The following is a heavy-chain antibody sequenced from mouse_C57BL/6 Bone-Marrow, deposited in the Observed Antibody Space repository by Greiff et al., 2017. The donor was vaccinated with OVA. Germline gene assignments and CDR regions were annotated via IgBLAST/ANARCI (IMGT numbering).Heavy chain of an antibody. CDR3: ASYGQFAY. J-gene: IGHJ3*01. CDR2: INPSTGGT. D-gene: IGHD1-1*01. V-gene: IGHV1-42*01. Sequence: EVQLQQSGPELVKPGASVKISCKASGYSFTGYYMNWVKQSPEKSLEWIGEINPSTGGTTYNQKFKAKATLTVDKSSSTAYMQLESLTSEDSAVYYCASYGQFAYWGQGTLVTVSA. CDR1: GYSFTGYY.